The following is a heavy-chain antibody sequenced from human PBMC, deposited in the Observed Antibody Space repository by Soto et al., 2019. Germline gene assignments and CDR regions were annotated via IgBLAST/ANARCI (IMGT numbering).Heavy chain of an antibody. V-gene: IGHV1-69*06. CDR3: ATIRVRGGPLRFED. CDR1: GGLFSVFF. D-gene: IGHD5-12*01. Sequence: QVQLVQFGAEVKKPGSSVKVSCKTSGGLFSVFFFNWGRQAPGKGLEWMGGVLPITGSTDYAQKFQGRLTITADRSTSTIYMELSRLTSDDTANYYCATIRVRGGPLRFEDGGQGTLISVSS. CDR2: VLPITGST. J-gene: IGHJ4*01.